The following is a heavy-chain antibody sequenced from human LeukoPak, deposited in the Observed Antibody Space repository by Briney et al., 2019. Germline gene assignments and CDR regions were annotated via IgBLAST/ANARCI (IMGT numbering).Heavy chain of an antibody. CDR3: SKDRRRGPSAGAWFDP. D-gene: IGHD3-16*01. V-gene: IGHV3-43*01. Sequence: SGGSLRLSCAASGFTFDDYTMHWVRQTPGRGLEWVSLISWDGATAYYRDSVKGRFTVSRDNSKHSLFLHMNNLTTEDTGIYYCSKDRRRGPSAGAWFDPWGQGTLVTVSS. CDR2: ISWDGATA. J-gene: IGHJ5*02. CDR1: GFTFDDYT.